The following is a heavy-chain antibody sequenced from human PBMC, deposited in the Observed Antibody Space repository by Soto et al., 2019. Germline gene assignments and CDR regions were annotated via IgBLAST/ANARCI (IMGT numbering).Heavy chain of an antibody. CDR1: GGSINNGDYY. D-gene: IGHD6-19*01. CDR3: ARKHSSGWYFDY. CDR2: IFYSGST. Sequence: PSETLSLTCTVSGGSINNGDYYWSWIRQPPGKGLEWIGYIFYSGSTNYNPSLKSRVTISVDTSKNLFSLKLSSVTAADTALYYCARKHSSGWYFDYWGQGTLVTVSS. V-gene: IGHV4-61*08. J-gene: IGHJ4*02.